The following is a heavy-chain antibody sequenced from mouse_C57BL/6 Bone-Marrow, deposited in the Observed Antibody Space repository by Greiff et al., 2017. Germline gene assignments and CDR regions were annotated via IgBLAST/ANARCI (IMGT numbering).Heavy chain of an antibody. CDR3: ARCRIYYDYDGYFDY. CDR1: GYTFTSYW. Sequence: VQLQQSGAELVKPGASVKMSCKASGYTFTSYWITWVKQRPGQGLEWIGDIYPGSGSTNYNEKFKSKATLTVATSSSTAYMQLSSLTSEDSAVYYGARCRIYYDYDGYFDYWGQGTTLTVSS. V-gene: IGHV1-55*01. J-gene: IGHJ2*01. D-gene: IGHD2-4*01. CDR2: IYPGSGST.